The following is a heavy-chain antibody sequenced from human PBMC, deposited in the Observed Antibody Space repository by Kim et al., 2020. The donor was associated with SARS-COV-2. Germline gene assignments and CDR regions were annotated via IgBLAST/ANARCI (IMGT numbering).Heavy chain of an antibody. D-gene: IGHD5-12*01. CDR3: AKDDSGYLRFSWYFDL. CDR1: GYSISSGYY. CDR2: IYHSGST. Sequence: SETLSLTCNVSGYSISSGYYWGWIRQPPGKGLEWIGSIYHSGSTYYNPSLKSRVTISIDTSKNQFSLKLSSVTAADTAIYYGAKDDSGYLRFSWYFDLWG. V-gene: IGHV4-38-2*02. J-gene: IGHJ2*01.